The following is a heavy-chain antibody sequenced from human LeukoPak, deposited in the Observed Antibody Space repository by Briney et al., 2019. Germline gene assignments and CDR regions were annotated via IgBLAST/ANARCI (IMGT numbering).Heavy chain of an antibody. Sequence: GGSLRLSCAASGFTFSTYWMSWVRQAPGKGLEWVANINEDGSEKFHVGSVRGRFTISRDNAKNSLYLQMNSLRAEDTAVYYCARGGGYSYGSFDYWGQGTLVTVSS. CDR2: INEDGSEK. V-gene: IGHV3-7*01. CDR3: ARGGGYSYGSFDY. J-gene: IGHJ4*02. D-gene: IGHD5-18*01. CDR1: GFTFSTYW.